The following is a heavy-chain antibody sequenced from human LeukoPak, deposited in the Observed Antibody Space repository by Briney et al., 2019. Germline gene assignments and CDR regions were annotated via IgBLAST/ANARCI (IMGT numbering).Heavy chain of an antibody. D-gene: IGHD3-9*01. Sequence: GGSLRLSCAASGFTFYDYAMHWVRQAPGKALEWVSGISWNSGSIGYADSVKGRFTISRDNAKNSLYLQMNSLRAEDTALYYCAKDNYDILTSPFDYWGQGTLVTVSS. CDR2: ISWNSGSI. J-gene: IGHJ4*02. CDR1: GFTFYDYA. CDR3: AKDNYDILTSPFDY. V-gene: IGHV3-9*01.